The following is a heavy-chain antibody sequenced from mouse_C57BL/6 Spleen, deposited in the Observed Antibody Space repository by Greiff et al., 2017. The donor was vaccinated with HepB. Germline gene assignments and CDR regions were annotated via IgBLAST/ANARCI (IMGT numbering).Heavy chain of an antibody. CDR1: GYTFTSYG. CDR3: ARCGVVITTVVVHFDY. V-gene: IGHV1-81*01. CDR2: IYPRSGNT. Sequence: QVQLQQSGAELARPGASVKLSCKASGYTFTSYGISWVKQRTGQGLEWIGEIYPRSGNTYYNEKFKGKATLTADKSSSTAYMELRSLTSEDSAVYFFARCGVVITTVVVHFDYWGQGTTLTVSS. J-gene: IGHJ2*01. D-gene: IGHD1-1*01.